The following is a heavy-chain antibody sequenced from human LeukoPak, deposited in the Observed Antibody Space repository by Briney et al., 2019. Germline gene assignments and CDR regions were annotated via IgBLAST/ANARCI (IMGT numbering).Heavy chain of an antibody. V-gene: IGHV3-9*01. Sequence: GRSLRLSCAASGFTFDDYAMHWVRQAPGKGLEWVSGISWNSGSIGYADSVKGRFTISRGNAKNSLYLQMNGLRAEDTALYYCAKGIYDSSGYYFDYWGQGTLVTVSS. CDR3: AKGIYDSSGYYFDY. D-gene: IGHD3-22*01. J-gene: IGHJ4*02. CDR2: ISWNSGSI. CDR1: GFTFDDYA.